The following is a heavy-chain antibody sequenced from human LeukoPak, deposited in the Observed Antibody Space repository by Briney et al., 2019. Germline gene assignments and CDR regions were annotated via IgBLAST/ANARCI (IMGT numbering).Heavy chain of an antibody. CDR3: ARVGARMVREHHAFDI. V-gene: IGHV3-9*01. J-gene: IGHJ3*02. D-gene: IGHD3-10*01. Sequence: GGSLRLSCAASGFTFDDYAMHWVRQAPGKGLEWVSGISWNSGSIGYADSVKGRFTISRDNAKNSLYLQMNSLRAEDTALYYCARVGARMVREHHAFDIWGQGTMVTVSS. CDR1: GFTFDDYA. CDR2: ISWNSGSI.